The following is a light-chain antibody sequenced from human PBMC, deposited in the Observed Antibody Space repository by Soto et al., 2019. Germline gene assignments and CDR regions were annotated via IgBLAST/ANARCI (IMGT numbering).Light chain of an antibody. CDR3: QQFDSSPYT. Sequence: EIVLTQSPGTLSLSPGERATLSCRASQSVSSTSLAWYQQKPGQSPRFLIYGASTRAAVIPDRFSGGGSGTDFTLTISRLEPEDFAVYFCQQFDSSPYTFGQGTKLEIK. CDR1: QSVSSTS. V-gene: IGKV3-20*01. CDR2: GAS. J-gene: IGKJ2*01.